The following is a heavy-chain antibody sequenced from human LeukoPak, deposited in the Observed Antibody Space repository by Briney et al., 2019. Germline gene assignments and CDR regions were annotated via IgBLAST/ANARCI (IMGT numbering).Heavy chain of an antibody. CDR1: GFTFSSYA. V-gene: IGHV3-23*01. CDR3: AKSLVPQDYFDY. CDR2: ISGSVVST. J-gene: IGHJ4*02. D-gene: IGHD2-2*01. Sequence: GASLRLSCAASGFTFSSYAMGSVRQPPGKGLEWVSAISGSVVSTYYADSVKGRFTISRDNSKNTLYLQMNSLRAEDTAVYYCAKSLVPQDYFDYWGQGTLVTVSS.